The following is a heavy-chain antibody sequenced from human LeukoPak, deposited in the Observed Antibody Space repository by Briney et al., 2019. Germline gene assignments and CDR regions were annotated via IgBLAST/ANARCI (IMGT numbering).Heavy chain of an antibody. CDR2: INPNSGGT. J-gene: IGHJ6*02. CDR3: ARTSVEVGQNYYGMDV. V-gene: IGHV1-2*02. D-gene: IGHD3-22*01. Sequence: GASVKVSCKTSGYIFTTYGISWVRQAPGQGLEYMGWINPNSGGTKSAQKFQGRVTMTRDTSISTGYMELSGLASDDAAVYYCARTSVEVGQNYYGMDVWGQGTTVTVSS. CDR1: GYIFTTYG.